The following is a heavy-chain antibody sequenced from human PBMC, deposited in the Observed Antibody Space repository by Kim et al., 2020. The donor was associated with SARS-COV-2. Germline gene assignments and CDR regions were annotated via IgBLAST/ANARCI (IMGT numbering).Heavy chain of an antibody. D-gene: IGHD3-9*01. CDR1: GFTFSSYE. CDR2: ISSSGSTI. J-gene: IGHJ4*02. CDR3: AREFRDYDILTGYGLWRYIDY. Sequence: GGSLRLSCAASGFTFSSYEMNWVRQAPGKGLEWVSYISSSGSTIYYADSVKGRFTISRDNAKNSLYLQMNSLRAEDTAVYYCAREFRDYDILTGYGLWRYIDYWGQGTLVTVSS. V-gene: IGHV3-48*03.